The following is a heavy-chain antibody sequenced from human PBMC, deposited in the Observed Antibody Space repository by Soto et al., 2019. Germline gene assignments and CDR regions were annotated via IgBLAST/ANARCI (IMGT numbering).Heavy chain of an antibody. CDR3: AREDGIAAARERWFDP. Sequence: QVQLVQSGAEVKKPGSSVKVSCKASGGTFSSYAISWVRQAPGQGLEWMGGIIPIFGTANYAQKFQGRVTITADESTSTAYMELSSLRSEDTAVYYCAREDGIAAARERWFDPWGQGPLVTVSS. J-gene: IGHJ5*02. D-gene: IGHD6-13*01. V-gene: IGHV1-69*01. CDR2: IIPIFGTA. CDR1: GGTFSSYA.